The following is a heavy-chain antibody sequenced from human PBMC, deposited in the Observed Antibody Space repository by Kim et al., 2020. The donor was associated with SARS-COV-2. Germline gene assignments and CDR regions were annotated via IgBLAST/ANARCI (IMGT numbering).Heavy chain of an antibody. Sequence: AASVKGRFTISSDNAKRTLDLQMNSLRSEDTAVYYCARGSGSYGFDSWGQGILVAVSS. J-gene: IGHJ4*02. V-gene: IGHV3-74*01. CDR3: ARGSGSYGFDS. D-gene: IGHD1-26*01.